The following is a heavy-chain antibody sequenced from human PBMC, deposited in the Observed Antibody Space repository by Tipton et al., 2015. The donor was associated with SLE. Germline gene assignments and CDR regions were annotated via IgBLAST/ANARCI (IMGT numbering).Heavy chain of an antibody. CDR2: MNPDGSQK. CDR3: ARDRAYSTFDY. CDR1: GFTFSTSW. V-gene: IGHV3-7*01. J-gene: IGHJ4*02. Sequence: GSLRLSCAASGFTFSTSWMIWARQAPGKGLEWLANMNPDGSQKNYVDSVKGRFTISRDNAKNSLYLLMNSLRAEDTAVYYCARDRAYSTFDYWGQGTLVIVSS. D-gene: IGHD2-21*01.